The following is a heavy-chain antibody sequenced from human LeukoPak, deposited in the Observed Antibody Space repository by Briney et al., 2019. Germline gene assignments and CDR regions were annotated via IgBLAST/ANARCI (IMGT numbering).Heavy chain of an antibody. CDR2: IYTSGST. V-gene: IGHV4-4*07. J-gene: IGHJ5*02. D-gene: IGHD3-22*01. CDR1: GGSISSYY. CDR3: ARGFLPMIVDP. Sequence: PSGTLSLTCTVSGGSISSYYWSWIRQPAGKGLEWIGRIYTSGSTNYNPSLKSRVTISVDTSKNQFSLKLSSVTAADTAVYYCARGFLPMIVDPWGQGTLVTVSS.